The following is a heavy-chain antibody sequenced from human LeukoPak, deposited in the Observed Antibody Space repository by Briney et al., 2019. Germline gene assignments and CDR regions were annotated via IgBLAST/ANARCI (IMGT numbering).Heavy chain of an antibody. J-gene: IGHJ5*02. V-gene: IGHV4-39*01. CDR1: GGSISSSSYY. CDR2: IYYSGST. CDR3: ARHGGIQLWLRFWFDP. Sequence: PSETLSLTCTVSGGSISSSSYYWGWIRQPPGKGLEWLGCIYYSGSTYYNPSLKSRVPISVDTSKNQFSLKLSSVTAADTAVYYCARHGGIQLWLRFWFDPWGQGTLVTVSS. D-gene: IGHD5-18*01.